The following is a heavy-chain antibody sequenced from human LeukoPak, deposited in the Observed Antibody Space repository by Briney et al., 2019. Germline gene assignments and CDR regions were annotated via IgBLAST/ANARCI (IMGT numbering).Heavy chain of an antibody. D-gene: IGHD3-10*01. Sequence: SETLSLTCTVSGYSISSGYYWGWIRQPPGKGLEWIGSIYHSGSTYYNPSLKSRVTISVDTSKNQFSLKLSSVTAADTAVYYCATTVRGVIIPFDYWGQGTLVTVSS. J-gene: IGHJ4*02. CDR1: GYSISSGYY. CDR2: IYHSGST. CDR3: ATTVRGVIIPFDY. V-gene: IGHV4-38-2*02.